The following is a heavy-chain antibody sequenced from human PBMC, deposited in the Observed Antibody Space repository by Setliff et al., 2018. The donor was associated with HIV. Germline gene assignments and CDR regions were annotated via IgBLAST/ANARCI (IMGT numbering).Heavy chain of an antibody. D-gene: IGHD1-26*01. Sequence: GGSLRLSCATSGFTFSNYWMDWVRQAPGKGLEWVATIKKDGGNKFYADSVKGRFTMSRDNAKNTLYLQMNSLRAEDTALYFCARDRGRPDSFDIWGQGTMVT. J-gene: IGHJ3*02. CDR2: IKKDGGNK. CDR3: ARDRGRPDSFDI. CDR1: GFTFSNYW. V-gene: IGHV3-7*01.